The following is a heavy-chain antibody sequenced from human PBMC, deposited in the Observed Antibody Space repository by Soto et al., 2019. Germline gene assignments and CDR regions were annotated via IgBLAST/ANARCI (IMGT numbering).Heavy chain of an antibody. CDR1: GGSMSSAGYY. CDR2: IYYAGST. CDR3: ARGLRVSPAY. J-gene: IGHJ4*02. Sequence: QVQLQESGPGLVKPSQTLSLTCTVSGGSMSSAGYYWSWVRQLPAAGLEWIGYIYYAGSTFYNPSLQSRVSISLETSKNQLSLRLSSVTAADTAVYYCARGLRVSPAYWGPGTLVTVS. V-gene: IGHV4-31*03. D-gene: IGHD4-4*01.